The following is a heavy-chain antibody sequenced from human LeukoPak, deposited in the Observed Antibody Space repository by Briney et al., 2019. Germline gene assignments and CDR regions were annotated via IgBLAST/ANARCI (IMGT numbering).Heavy chain of an antibody. V-gene: IGHV3-23*01. J-gene: IGHJ4*02. CDR2: ISGNSGST. CDR1: GFSFSSFA. Sequence: GGSLRLSCAASGFSFSSFAMGWVRQAPGKGLEWVSVISGNSGSTYSADSVKGRFTISRDNSKSTLYLQMHSLRAEDTAIYCCARDVSHLDCWGQGTLVTVSS. CDR3: ARDVSHLDC.